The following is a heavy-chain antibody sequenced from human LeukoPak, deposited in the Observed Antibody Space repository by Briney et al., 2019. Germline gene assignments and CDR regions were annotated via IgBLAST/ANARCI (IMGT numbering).Heavy chain of an antibody. CDR3: ARDTIPAYNWNDVGIDY. CDR2: ISSSGSTI. J-gene: IGHJ4*02. Sequence: PGGSLRLSCEASGSIFSSSGMSWVRQAPGKGLEWVSYISSSGSTIYYADSVKGRFTISRDNAKNSLYLQMNSLRAEDTAVYYCARDTIPAYNWNDVGIDYWGQGTLVTVSS. D-gene: IGHD1-1*01. V-gene: IGHV3-48*04. CDR1: GSIFSSSG.